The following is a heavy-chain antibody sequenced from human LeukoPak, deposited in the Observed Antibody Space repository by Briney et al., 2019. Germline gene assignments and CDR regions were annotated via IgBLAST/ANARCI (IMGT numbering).Heavy chain of an antibody. CDR1: GFTFSSYG. D-gene: IGHD2-2*01. J-gene: IGHJ5*02. V-gene: IGHV3-30*02. CDR2: IRYDGSNK. Sequence: PGGSLRLSCAASGFTFSSYGMHWVRQAPGKGLEWVAFIRYDGSNKYYADSVKGRFTISRDNSKNTLYLQMNSLRAEDTAVYYCAKPYCSSTSCYAYWFDPWGQGTLVTVSS. CDR3: AKPYCSSTSCYAYWFDP.